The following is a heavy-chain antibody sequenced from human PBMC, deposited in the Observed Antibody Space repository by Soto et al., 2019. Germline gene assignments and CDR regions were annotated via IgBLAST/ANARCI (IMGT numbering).Heavy chain of an antibody. CDR2: ISYDGSNK. CDR1: GFTFSSYG. V-gene: IGHV3-30*03. CDR3: ARVVPPGYYPFWSGYLDG. D-gene: IGHD3-3*01. Sequence: EGSLRLSCAASGFTFSSYGMHWVRQAPGKGLEWVAVISYDGSNKYYADSVKGRFTISRDNSKNTLYLQMNSLRAEDTAVYYCARVVPPGYYPFWSGYLDGGGQGPAVTV. J-gene: IGHJ6*02.